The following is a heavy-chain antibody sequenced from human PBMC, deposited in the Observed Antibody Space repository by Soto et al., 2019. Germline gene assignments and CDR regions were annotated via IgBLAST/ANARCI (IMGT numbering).Heavy chain of an antibody. Sequence: RRLSCAASGFTFSSYGMHWVRQAPGKGLEWVAVISYDGSNKYYADSVKGRFTISRDNSKNTLYLQMNSLRAEDTAVYYCAKVSSPEAVIYYYYGMDVWGQGTTVTVSS. CDR3: AKVSSPEAVIYYYYGMDV. CDR1: GFTFSSYG. V-gene: IGHV3-30*18. D-gene: IGHD6-25*01. J-gene: IGHJ6*02. CDR2: ISYDGSNK.